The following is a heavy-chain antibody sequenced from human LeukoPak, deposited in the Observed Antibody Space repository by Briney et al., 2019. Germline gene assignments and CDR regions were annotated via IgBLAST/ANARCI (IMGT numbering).Heavy chain of an antibody. D-gene: IGHD2-2*01. V-gene: IGHV3-21*01. CDR1: GFTFSSYS. Sequence: SPGGPLRLSCAASGFTFSSYSMNWVRQAPGKGLEWVSSISSSDTYIYHADSVKGRFTISRDNAKNTLYLQMNSLRAEDTAVYYCARDLISEYQLLDYYYGMDVWGQGTTVTVSS. J-gene: IGHJ6*02. CDR3: ARDLISEYQLLDYYYGMDV. CDR2: ISSSDTYI.